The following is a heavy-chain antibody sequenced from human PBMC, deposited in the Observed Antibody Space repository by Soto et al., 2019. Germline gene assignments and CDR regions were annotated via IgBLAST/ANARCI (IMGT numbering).Heavy chain of an antibody. CDR3: VKGKIVGALTTFDY. J-gene: IGHJ4*02. CDR2: ISSNGGST. CDR1: GFTYNSYA. D-gene: IGHD1-26*01. V-gene: IGHV3-64D*06. Sequence: GGSVRLSCSASGFTYNSYAMHWVRQAPGKGLEYVSAISSNGGSTYYADSVKGRFTISRDNSKNTLYLQMSSLRAEDTAVYYCVKGKIVGALTTFDYWGQGTLVTVSS.